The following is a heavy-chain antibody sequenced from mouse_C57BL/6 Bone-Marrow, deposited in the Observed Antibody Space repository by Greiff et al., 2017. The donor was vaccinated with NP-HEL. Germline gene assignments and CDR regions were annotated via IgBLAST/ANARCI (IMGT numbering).Heavy chain of an antibody. V-gene: IGHV1-9*01. J-gene: IGHJ4*01. CDR1: GYTFTGYW. D-gene: IGHD1-1*01. CDR3: ARREYYGSSYVYYYAMDY. Sequence: QVQLQQSGAELMKPGASVKLSCKATGYTFTGYWIEWVKQRPGHGLEWIGEILPGSGSTNYNEKFKGKATFTADTSSNTAYMQLSSLTTEDSAIYYCARREYYGSSYVYYYAMDYWGQGTSVTVSS. CDR2: ILPGSGST.